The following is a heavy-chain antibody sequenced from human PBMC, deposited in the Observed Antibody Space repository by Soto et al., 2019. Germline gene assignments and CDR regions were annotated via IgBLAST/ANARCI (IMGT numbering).Heavy chain of an antibody. D-gene: IGHD2-15*01. Sequence: SGPTLVNPTQTLTLTCTFSGFSLSTSGMCVSWIRQPPGKALEWLALIDWDDYKYYSTSLKTSLTISKDTSKNQVVLTMTNMDPVDTATYYCAQGVVDYGHYGMEVWGQGTTVTVSS. J-gene: IGHJ6*02. CDR3: AQGVVDYGHYGMEV. V-gene: IGHV2-70*01. CDR1: GFSLSTSGMC. CDR2: IDWDDYK.